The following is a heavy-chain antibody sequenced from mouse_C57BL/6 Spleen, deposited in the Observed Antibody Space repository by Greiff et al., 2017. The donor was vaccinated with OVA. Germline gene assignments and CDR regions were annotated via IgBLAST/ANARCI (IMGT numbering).Heavy chain of an antibody. CDR1: GYSFTDYN. D-gene: IGHD1-1*01. J-gene: IGHJ2*01. CDR3: ARRAGSSYDFDY. Sequence: EVKLMESGPELVKPGASVKISCKASGYSFTDYNMNWVKQSNGKSLEWIGVINPNYGTTSYNQKFKGKATLTVDQSSSTAYMQLNSLTSEDSAVYYCARRAGSSYDFDYWGQGTTLTVSS. V-gene: IGHV1-39*01. CDR2: INPNYGTT.